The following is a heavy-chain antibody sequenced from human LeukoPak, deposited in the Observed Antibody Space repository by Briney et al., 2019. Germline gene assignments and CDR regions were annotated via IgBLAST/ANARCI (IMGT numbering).Heavy chain of an antibody. CDR2: IIPILGIA. Sequence: GSSVKVSCKASGGTFSSYAISWVRQAPGQGLEWMGRIIPILGIANYAQKFQDRVTITREPSATTAYMELNSLTSEDTAVYYCARVSDDSGWNFDYWGQGTLVTVSS. V-gene: IGHV1-69*04. CDR3: ARVSDDSGWNFDY. CDR1: GGTFSSYA. J-gene: IGHJ4*02. D-gene: IGHD6-19*01.